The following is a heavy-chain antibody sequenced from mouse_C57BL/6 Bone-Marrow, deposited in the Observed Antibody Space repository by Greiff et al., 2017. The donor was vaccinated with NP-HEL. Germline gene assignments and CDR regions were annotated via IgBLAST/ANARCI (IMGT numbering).Heavy chain of an antibody. V-gene: IGHV5-6*01. J-gene: IGHJ2*01. CDR2: ISSGGSYT. CDR1: GFTFSSYG. Sequence: EVKLVESGGDLVKPGGSLKLSCAASGFTFSSYGMSWVRQTPDKRLEWVATISSGGSYTYYPDSVKGRFTISRDNAKNTLYLQMSRLKSEDTAMYYCARNDGNYVNYFDYWGQGTTLTVSS. CDR3: ARNDGNYVNYFDY. D-gene: IGHD2-3*01.